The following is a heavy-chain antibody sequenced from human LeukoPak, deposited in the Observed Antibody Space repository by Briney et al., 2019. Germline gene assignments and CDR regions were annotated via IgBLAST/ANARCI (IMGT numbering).Heavy chain of an antibody. Sequence: SETPSLTCTVSGSISGYYGSWIRQPPGKGLEWVGYIYTSGSTKYTRSLESLVTISVDTSKNQFSLDLSSVTAADTAVYYCARQKCTSASCLTKNAFDIWGQGTMVTVSS. J-gene: IGHJ3*02. D-gene: IGHD2-2*01. CDR2: IYTSGST. V-gene: IGHV4-4*09. CDR1: GSISGYY. CDR3: ARQKCTSASCLTKNAFDI.